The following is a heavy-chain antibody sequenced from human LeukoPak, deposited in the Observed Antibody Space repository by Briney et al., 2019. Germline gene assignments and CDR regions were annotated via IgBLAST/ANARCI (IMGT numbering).Heavy chain of an antibody. CDR2: IRSSSSII. D-gene: IGHD5-24*01. J-gene: IGHJ4*02. CDR3: TRGRGADGYNYFDY. Sequence: QPGGSLRLSCAASGFTFSSYAMSWVRRAPGKGLEWVSYIRSSSSIIYYADSVKGRFTISRDNAKNSLYLQMNSLRDEDTAVYYCTRGRGADGYNYFDYWGQGTLVTVSS. V-gene: IGHV3-48*02. CDR1: GFTFSSYA.